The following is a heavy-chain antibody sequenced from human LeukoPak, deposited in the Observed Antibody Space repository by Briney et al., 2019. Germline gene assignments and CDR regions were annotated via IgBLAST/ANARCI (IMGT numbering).Heavy chain of an antibody. V-gene: IGHV1-2*02. CDR3: ASWVDGRYFDWLLPDDY. J-gene: IGHJ4*02. CDR1: GYTFTGYY. D-gene: IGHD3-9*01. Sequence: ASVKVSCKASGYTFTGYYVHWVRQAPGQGLEWMGWINPNSGGTNYAQKFQGRVTMTRDTSISTAYMELSRLRSDDTAVYYCASWVDGRYFDWLLPDDYWGQGTLVTVSS. CDR2: INPNSGGT.